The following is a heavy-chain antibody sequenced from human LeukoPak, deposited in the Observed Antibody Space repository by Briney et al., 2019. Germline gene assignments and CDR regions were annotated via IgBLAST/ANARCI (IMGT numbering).Heavy chain of an antibody. V-gene: IGHV1-8*01. Sequence: ASVKVSCKASGYTFTSYDINWVRQATGQGLEWMGWMNPNSGNTGYAQKFQGRVTMTRNTSISTAYMELSSLGSDDTAVYYCARADQWDGYKYYFDYWGPGTLVTVSS. CDR3: ARADQWDGYKYYFDY. D-gene: IGHD5-24*01. J-gene: IGHJ4*02. CDR1: GYTFTSYD. CDR2: MNPNSGNT.